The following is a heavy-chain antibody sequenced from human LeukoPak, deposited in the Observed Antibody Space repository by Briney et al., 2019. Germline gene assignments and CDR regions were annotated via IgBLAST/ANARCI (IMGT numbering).Heavy chain of an antibody. V-gene: IGHV3-30*18. CDR3: AKARLPTNNWYSDSFDS. CDR2: ISFDGNDN. Sequence: GGSLRLSCAASGFTFSQYGMNWVRQAPGKGLEWAAVISFDGNDNYYADSVKGRFTISRDNSESDLFLQMNSLRTEDTALYYCAKARLPTNNWYSDSFDSWGQGTLVTVS. CDR1: GFTFSQYG. D-gene: IGHD1-7*01. J-gene: IGHJ3*01.